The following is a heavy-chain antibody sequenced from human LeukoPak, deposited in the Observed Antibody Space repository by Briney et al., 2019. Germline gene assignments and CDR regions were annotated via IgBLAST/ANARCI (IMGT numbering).Heavy chain of an antibody. J-gene: IGHJ6*02. D-gene: IGHD3-3*01. V-gene: IGHV3-33*01. CDR3: ARSILRFLEWDYYGMDV. CDR2: IWYDGSNK. Sequence: GRSLRLSCAASGFTFSSYGMPWVRQAPGKGLEWVAVIWYDGSNKYYADSVKGRFTISRDNSKNTLYLQMNSLRAEDTAVYYCARSILRFLEWDYYGMDVWGQGTTVTVSS. CDR1: GFTFSSYG.